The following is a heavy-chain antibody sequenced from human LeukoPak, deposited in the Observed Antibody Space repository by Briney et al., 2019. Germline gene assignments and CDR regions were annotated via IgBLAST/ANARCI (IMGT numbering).Heavy chain of an antibody. CDR1: GFTFSSYS. CDR2: ISSSSSYI. V-gene: IGHV3-21*01. J-gene: IGHJ4*02. Sequence: GGALRLSCADSGFTFSSYSMNWVRQAPGKGLEWVSSISSSSSYIYYADSVKGRFTISRDNAKNSLYLQMNSLRAEDTAVYYCARDTNSAGAYFDYWGQGTLVTVSS. D-gene: IGHD2-21*01. CDR3: ARDTNSAGAYFDY.